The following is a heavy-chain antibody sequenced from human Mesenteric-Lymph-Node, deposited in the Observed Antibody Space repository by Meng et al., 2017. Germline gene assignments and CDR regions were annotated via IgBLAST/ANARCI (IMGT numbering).Heavy chain of an antibody. J-gene: IGHJ4*02. CDR3: AYAENSSGWYSSSRFDY. D-gene: IGHD6-19*01. Sequence: SVKVSCKASGGTFSSYAISWVRQAPGQGLEWMGGIIPIFGTANYAQKSQGRVTITADKSTSTAYMELSSLRSEDTAVYYCAYAENSSGWYSSSRFDYWGQGTLVTVSS. V-gene: IGHV1-69*06. CDR1: GGTFSSYA. CDR2: IIPIFGTA.